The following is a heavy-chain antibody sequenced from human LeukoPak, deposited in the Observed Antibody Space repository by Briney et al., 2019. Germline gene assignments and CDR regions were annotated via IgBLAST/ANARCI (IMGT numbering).Heavy chain of an antibody. Sequence: SETLSPTCNVLGGSIRSSNYYWGWIRQPPWKGLEWIGSIYYSGSTYYNPSLKGRGTMSVDTSNNQFSLKLTSATATDTAVYYCVRLFYYDSRGPPSWGQGTLVTVSS. J-gene: IGHJ5*02. CDR2: IYYSGST. D-gene: IGHD3-22*01. CDR1: GGSIRSSNYY. CDR3: VRLFYYDSRGPPS. V-gene: IGHV4-39*01.